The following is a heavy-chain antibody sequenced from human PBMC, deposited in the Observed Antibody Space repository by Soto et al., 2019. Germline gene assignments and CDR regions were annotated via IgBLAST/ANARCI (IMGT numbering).Heavy chain of an antibody. V-gene: IGHV2-5*02. D-gene: IGHD2-2*01. CDR1: GFSLNTSGVG. CDR3: AHGMYPLYYFDY. CDR2: IYWDDDK. J-gene: IGHJ4*02. Sequence: QITLNESGPTLLKPTQTLTLTCTFSGFSLNTSGVGVGWIRQPQGKALEWLAIIYWDDDKRYSPSLKNRLTITKDTSKNQVVLTMANMDPVDTATYYGAHGMYPLYYFDYWGQGPLVTVSS.